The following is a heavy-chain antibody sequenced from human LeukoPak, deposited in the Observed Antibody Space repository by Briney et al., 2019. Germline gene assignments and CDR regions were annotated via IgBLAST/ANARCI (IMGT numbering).Heavy chain of an antibody. V-gene: IGHV3-33*01. CDR2: IWYDGSNL. CDR3: ARDKNYYGSGSPSLDAFDI. Sequence: PGGSLRLSCAASGFPFSSYGMHWVRQAPGKGLEWVALIWYDGSNLYYADSVKCRFTISKDSSKNTLYLHMNSLRAEDTAVYYCARDKNYYGSGSPSLDAFDIWGQGTMVTVSS. J-gene: IGHJ3*02. D-gene: IGHD3-10*01. CDR1: GFPFSSYG.